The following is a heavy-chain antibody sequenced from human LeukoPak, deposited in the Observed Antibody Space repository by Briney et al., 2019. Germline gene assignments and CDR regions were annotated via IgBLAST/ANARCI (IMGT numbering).Heavy chain of an antibody. Sequence: ASVKDSCNASGYTFTSYDLHWVGQAPGQRLEWMGWIHPNSGGANYAQKFQGRVTMTRDTSISTAYLDLSRLRSDDTAVYYCARVVVRDANNYKDYWGQGTLVTVSS. D-gene: IGHD5-24*01. CDR3: ARVVVRDANNYKDY. CDR1: GYTFTSYD. CDR2: IHPNSGGA. V-gene: IGHV1-2*02. J-gene: IGHJ4*02.